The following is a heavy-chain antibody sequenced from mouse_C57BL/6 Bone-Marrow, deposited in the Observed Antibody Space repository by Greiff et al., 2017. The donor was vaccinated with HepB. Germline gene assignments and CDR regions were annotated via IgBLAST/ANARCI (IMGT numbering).Heavy chain of an antibody. Sequence: QVQLKQSGAELARPGASVKLSCKASGYTFTSYGISWVKQRTGQGLEWIGEIYPRSGNTYYNETFKGKATLTADKSSSTAYMELRSLTSEDSAVYFCARGTTVVAHFDYGGQGTTLTVSS. J-gene: IGHJ2*01. CDR3: ARGTTVVAHFDY. V-gene: IGHV1-81*01. D-gene: IGHD1-1*01. CDR2: IYPRSGNT. CDR1: GYTFTSYG.